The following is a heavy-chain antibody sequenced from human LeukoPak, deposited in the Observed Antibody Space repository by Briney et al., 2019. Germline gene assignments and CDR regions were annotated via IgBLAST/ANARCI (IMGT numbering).Heavy chain of an antibody. D-gene: IGHD1-14*01. CDR2: MYLSGTT. V-gene: IGHV4-4*02. CDR1: GDSINSLDL. J-gene: IGHJ4*01. Sequence: SETLSLTCTVSGDSINSLDLWSWVRQPPGKGLEWIGEMYLSGTTHSNPSVKSRVTISIDKSKNQFFLNLSSVTAADTAVYYCAREGRDRNRFEYWGHGTLVTVSS. CDR3: AREGRDRNRFEY.